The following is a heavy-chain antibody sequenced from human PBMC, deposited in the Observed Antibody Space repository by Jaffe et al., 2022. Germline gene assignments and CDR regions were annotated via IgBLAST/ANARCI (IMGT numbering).Heavy chain of an antibody. D-gene: IGHD3-10*01. CDR1: GFTFSSYE. CDR3: ARDVGGPDYGSGSYPNAFDI. J-gene: IGHJ3*02. CDR2: ISSSGSTI. V-gene: IGHV3-48*03. Sequence: EVQLVESGGGLVQPGGSLRLSCAASGFTFSSYEMNWVRQAPGKGLEWVSYISSSGSTIYYADSVKGRFTISRDNAKNSLYLQMNSLRAEDTAVYYCARDVGGPDYGSGSYPNAFDIWGQGTMVTVSS.